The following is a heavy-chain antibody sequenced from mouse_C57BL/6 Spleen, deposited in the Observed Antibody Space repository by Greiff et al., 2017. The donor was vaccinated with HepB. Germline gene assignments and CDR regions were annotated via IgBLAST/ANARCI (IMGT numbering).Heavy chain of an antibody. CDR1: GFTFSSYG. V-gene: IGHV5-6*01. CDR3: ARHDYFDY. J-gene: IGHJ2*01. CDR2: ISSGGSYT. Sequence: EVQGVESGGDLVKPGGSLKLSCAASGFTFSSYGMSWVRQTPDKRLEWVATISSGGSYTYYPDSVKGRITISRDNAKNTLYLQMSSLKSEDTAMYYCARHDYFDYWGQGTTLTVSS.